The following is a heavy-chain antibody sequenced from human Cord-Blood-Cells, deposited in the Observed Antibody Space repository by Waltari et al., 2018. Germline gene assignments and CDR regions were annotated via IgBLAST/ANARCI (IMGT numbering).Heavy chain of an antibody. V-gene: IGHV1-46*01. CDR1: VYTFTSYY. Sequence: QVQLVQSGAEVKKPGASVKVSCQASVYTFTSYYIHWLRPAPGQGLEWMGIINPSGGSTSYAQKFQGRVTMTRDTSTSTVYMELSSLRSEDTAVYYCARDSSSWYGGGAFDIWGQGTMVTVSS. J-gene: IGHJ3*02. D-gene: IGHD6-13*01. CDR2: INPSGGST. CDR3: ARDSSSWYGGGAFDI.